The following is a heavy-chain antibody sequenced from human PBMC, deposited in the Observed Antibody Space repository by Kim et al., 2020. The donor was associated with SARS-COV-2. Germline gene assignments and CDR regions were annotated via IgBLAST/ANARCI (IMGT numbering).Heavy chain of an antibody. CDR3: ARAMYYYDSSGYDYFDY. V-gene: IGHV3-21*01. D-gene: IGHD3-22*01. J-gene: IGHJ4*02. Sequence: VKGRFTISRDNAKNSLYLQMNSLRAEDTAVYYCARAMYYYDSSGYDYFDYWGQGTLVTVSS.